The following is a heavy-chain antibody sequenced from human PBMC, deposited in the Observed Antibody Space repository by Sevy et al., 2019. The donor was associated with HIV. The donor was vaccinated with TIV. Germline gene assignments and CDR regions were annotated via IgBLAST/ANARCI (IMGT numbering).Heavy chain of an antibody. J-gene: IGHJ4*02. Sequence: GGSLRLSCTASGFTFGDYCMSWVRQAPGKGLEWVAFLKSDVYGGTVDHAASVRGRFVISRDDSKTIAYLQMNDLKTKETGVYYCTRWKAAQSIFDYWGQGALVTVSS. CDR1: GFTFGDYC. D-gene: IGHD6-13*01. CDR3: TRWKAAQSIFDY. V-gene: IGHV3-49*04. CDR2: LKSDVYGGTV.